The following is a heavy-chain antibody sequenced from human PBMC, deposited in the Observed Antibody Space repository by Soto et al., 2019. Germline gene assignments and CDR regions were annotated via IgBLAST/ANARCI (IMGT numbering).Heavy chain of an antibody. V-gene: IGHV4-34*01. CDR3: ARLYSSRPPGY. J-gene: IGHJ4*02. CDR2: INHSGST. Sequence: QVQQQQWGAGLLKPSETLSLTCAVYDGSFSDYYWSWIRQPPGKGLEWIGEINHSGSTNYNPSLKSRVTISVDTSKNQFPLKLSPVTAADTAVYYCARLYSSRPPGYWGQGTLVTVSS. CDR1: DGSFSDYY. D-gene: IGHD6-13*01.